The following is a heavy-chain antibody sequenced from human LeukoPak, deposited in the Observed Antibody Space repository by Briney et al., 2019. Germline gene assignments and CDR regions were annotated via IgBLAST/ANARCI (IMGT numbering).Heavy chain of an antibody. D-gene: IGHD6-19*01. CDR1: GGTFSSYA. V-gene: IGHV1-69*13. CDR2: IIPIFGTA. CDR3: ARYNGSSGWYERGYYFDY. Sequence: SVKVSCKASGGTFSSYAISWVRQAPGQGLEWMGGIIPIFGTANYAQKFQGRVTITADESTSAAYMELSSLRSEDTAVYYCARYNGSSGWYERGYYFDYWGQGTLVTVSS. J-gene: IGHJ4*02.